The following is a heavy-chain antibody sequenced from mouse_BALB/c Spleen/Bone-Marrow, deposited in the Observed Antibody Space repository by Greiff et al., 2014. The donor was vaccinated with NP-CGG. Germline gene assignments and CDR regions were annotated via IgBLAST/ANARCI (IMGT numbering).Heavy chain of an antibody. CDR2: ISDGGSYT. D-gene: IGHD3-3*01. V-gene: IGHV5-4*02. CDR1: GFTFSDYY. CDR3: AREGDGAY. J-gene: IGHJ3*01. Sequence: EVQLVESGGGLVKPGGSLKLSCAASGFTFSDYYMYWVRQTPEKRLEWVATISDGGSYTYYPDSVKGRFTISRDNAKNNLYLQMSSLKPEDTAMYYCAREGDGAYWGQGTLVTVSA.